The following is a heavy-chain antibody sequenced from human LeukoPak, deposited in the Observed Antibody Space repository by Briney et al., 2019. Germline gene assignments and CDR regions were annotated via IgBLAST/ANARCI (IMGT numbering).Heavy chain of an antibody. CDR3: ARLPVFYYYYMDV. J-gene: IGHJ6*03. Sequence: PSETLSLTCTVSGGSISSYYRSWIRQPPGKGLEWIGYIYYSGGTNYNPSLKSRVTISVDTSKNQFSLKLSSVTAADTAVYYCARLPVFYYYYMDVWGKGTTVTISS. CDR1: GGSISSYY. V-gene: IGHV4-59*01. CDR2: IYYSGGT.